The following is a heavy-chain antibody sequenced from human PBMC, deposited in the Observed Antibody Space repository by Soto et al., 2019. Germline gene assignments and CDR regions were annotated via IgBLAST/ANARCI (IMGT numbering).Heavy chain of an antibody. CDR2: INSDGSST. CDR1: GFTFSSYW. D-gene: IGHD6-13*01. CDR3: ARQIAAAGTGGGY. Sequence: EVQLVESGGGLVQPGGSLRLSCAASGFTFSSYWMHWVRQAPGKGLVWVSRINSDGSSTSYADSVKGRFTISRDNARHTLDLQMNSLRAGDTAVYYCARQIAAAGTGGGYWGQGTLVTVSS. V-gene: IGHV3-74*01. J-gene: IGHJ4*02.